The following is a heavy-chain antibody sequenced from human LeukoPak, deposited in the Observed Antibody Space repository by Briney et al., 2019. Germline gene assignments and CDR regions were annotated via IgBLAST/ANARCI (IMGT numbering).Heavy chain of an antibody. V-gene: IGHV1-69*05. CDR3: AIRSFCAYYFGY. CDR1: GGTFSSYA. CDR2: IIPIFGTA. J-gene: IGHJ4*02. D-gene: IGHD1-26*01. Sequence: GASVKVSCKASGGTFSSYAISWVRQAPGQGLEWMGRIIPIFGTANYAQKFQGRVTITTDESTSTAYMELSSLRSEDTAVYYCAIRSFCAYYFGYWGQGTLVTVSS.